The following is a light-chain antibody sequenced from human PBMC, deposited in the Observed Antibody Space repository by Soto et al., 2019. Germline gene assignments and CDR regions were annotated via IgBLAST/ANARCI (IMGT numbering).Light chain of an antibody. J-gene: IGLJ7*01. V-gene: IGLV4-69*01. CDR2: LNSDGSH. Sequence: QAVLTQSPSASASLGASVKLTCTLSSGHSSYAIAWHQQQPEKGPRYLMKLNSDGSHSKGDGIPDRFSGSSSGAERYLTISSLQSEDEADYSCQTWGTGIQAVFGGGTQLTVL. CDR1: SGHSSYA. CDR3: QTWGTGIQAV.